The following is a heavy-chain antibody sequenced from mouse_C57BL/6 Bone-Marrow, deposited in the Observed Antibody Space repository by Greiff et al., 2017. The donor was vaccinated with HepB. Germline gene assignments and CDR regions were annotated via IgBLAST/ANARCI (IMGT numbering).Heavy chain of an antibody. CDR2: IDPENGDT. J-gene: IGHJ3*01. V-gene: IGHV14-4*01. CDR3: TTGGDYDWFAY. Sequence: VQLKQSGAELVRPGASVKLSCTASGFNIKDDYMHWVKQRPEQGLEWIGWIDPENGDTEYASKFQGKATITADTSSNTAYLQLSSLTSEDTAVYDCTTGGDYDWFAYWGQGTLVTVSA. CDR1: GFNIKDDY. D-gene: IGHD2-4*01.